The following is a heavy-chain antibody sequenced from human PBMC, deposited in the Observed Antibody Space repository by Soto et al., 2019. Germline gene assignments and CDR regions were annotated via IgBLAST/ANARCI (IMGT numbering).Heavy chain of an antibody. D-gene: IGHD5-18*01. Sequence: GASVKVSCKASGYTFTGYYMHWVRQAPGQGLEWMGWINPNSGGTNYAQKFQGRVTMTRDTSISTAYMELSRLRSDDTAVYYCARVRGYSYGLTKVYYYGMDVWGQGTTVTVSS. J-gene: IGHJ6*02. CDR1: GYTFTGYY. CDR2: INPNSGGT. V-gene: IGHV1-2*02. CDR3: ARVRGYSYGLTKVYYYGMDV.